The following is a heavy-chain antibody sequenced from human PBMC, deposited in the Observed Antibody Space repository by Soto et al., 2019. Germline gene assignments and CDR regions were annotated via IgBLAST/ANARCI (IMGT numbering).Heavy chain of an antibody. V-gene: IGHV1-18*04. CDR3: ARPGTILGRNGMDV. CDR2: ISGYNGYT. CDR1: GYTFNTYG. Sequence: QAQLVQSGAEVKKPGASVKVSCKTSGYTFNTYGISWVRQAPGQGPAWMGWISGYNGYTKYAQKFQGRVTMTTDTSTSTAYMDMRSLRSDDTALYYFARPGTILGRNGMDVWGQGTTVIVSS. J-gene: IGHJ6*02. D-gene: IGHD3-3*01.